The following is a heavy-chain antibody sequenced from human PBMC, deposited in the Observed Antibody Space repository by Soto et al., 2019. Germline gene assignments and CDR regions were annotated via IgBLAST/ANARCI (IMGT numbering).Heavy chain of an antibody. V-gene: IGHV2-26*01. Sequence: QVTLKESGPVLVNPTETLTLTCTVSGFSLSNARMGVSWIRQPPGKALEWLAHIFSNDEKSYSTSLKSRLTSSKDTSKSQVVLTMTNMDPVDTATYYCARFLHPSMYREIDYWGQGTLVTVSS. CDR1: GFSLSNARMG. J-gene: IGHJ4*02. CDR2: IFSNDEK. CDR3: ARFLHPSMYREIDY. D-gene: IGHD3-10*02.